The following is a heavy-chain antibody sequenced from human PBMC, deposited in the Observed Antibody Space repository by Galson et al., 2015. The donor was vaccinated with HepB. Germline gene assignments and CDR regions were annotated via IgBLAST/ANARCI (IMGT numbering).Heavy chain of an antibody. V-gene: IGHV3-23*01. CDR2: ISGSGGST. Sequence: SLRLSCAASGFTFSSYAMSWVRQAPGKGLEWVSAISGSGGSTYYADSVKGRFTISIDNSKNTLYLQMNSLRAEDTAVYYCAKGGVITGDIGMDVWGQGTTVTVPS. D-gene: IGHD3-22*01. J-gene: IGHJ6*02. CDR1: GFTFSSYA. CDR3: AKGGVITGDIGMDV.